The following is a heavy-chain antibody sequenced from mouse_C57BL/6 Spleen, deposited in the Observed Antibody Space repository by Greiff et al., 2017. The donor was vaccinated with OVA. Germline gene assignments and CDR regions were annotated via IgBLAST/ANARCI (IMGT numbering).Heavy chain of an antibody. CDR3: TTQGRGDAMDY. CDR2: IDPEDGDT. Sequence: VQLQQPGAELVRPGASVKLSCTASGFNIKDYYMHWVKQRPEQGLEWIGRIDPEDGDTEYAPKFQGKATMTADTSSNTAYLQLSSLTSEDTAVYYCTTQGRGDAMDYWGQGTSVTVSS. V-gene: IGHV14-1*01. J-gene: IGHJ4*01. CDR1: GFNIKDYY.